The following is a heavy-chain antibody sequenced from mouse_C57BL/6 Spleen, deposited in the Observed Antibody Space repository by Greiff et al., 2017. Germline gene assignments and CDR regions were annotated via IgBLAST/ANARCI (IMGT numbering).Heavy chain of an antibody. D-gene: IGHD2-4*01. CDR1: GYTFTDYE. J-gene: IGHJ4*01. CDR2: IDPETGGT. CDR3: TRGGGYDYDDYAMDY. Sequence: QVQLKESGAELVRPGASVTLSCKASGYTFTDYEMHWVKQTPVHGLEWIGAIDPETGGTAYNQKFKGKAILTADKSSSTAYMELRSLTSEDSAVYYCTRGGGYDYDDYAMDYWGQGTSVTVSS. V-gene: IGHV1-15*01.